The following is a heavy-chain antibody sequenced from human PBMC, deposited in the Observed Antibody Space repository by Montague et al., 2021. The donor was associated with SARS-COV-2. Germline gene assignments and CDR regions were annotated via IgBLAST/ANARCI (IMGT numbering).Heavy chain of an antibody. V-gene: IGHV3-23*01. CDR2: IIEPGGAA. D-gene: IGHD3-16*01. CDR1: GFPFSIYA. J-gene: IGHJ4*02. Sequence: SLRLSCAASGFPFSIYAMSWVRQAPGEGLEWVSGIIEPGGAALYADSVKRRFTIFRDRSTDKLYLQMDSLRAEDTALYYCVNDYCYPNTVCSGVFFDDWGQGILVTVSS. CDR3: VNDYCYPNTVCSGVFFDD.